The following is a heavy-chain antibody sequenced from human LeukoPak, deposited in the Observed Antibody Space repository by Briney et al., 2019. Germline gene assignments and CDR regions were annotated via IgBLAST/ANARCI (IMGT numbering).Heavy chain of an antibody. V-gene: IGHV3-53*01. CDR3: ARAGSGDYAVFGFDP. CDR1: GFTVSSNY. Sequence: GGSLRLSCAASGFTVSSNYMSWVRQAPGKGLEWVSVIYSGGSTYYADSVKGRFTISRDNSKNTLYLQMNSLRAEDTAVYYCARAGSGDYAVFGFDPRGQGTLVTVSS. D-gene: IGHD4-17*01. CDR2: IYSGGST. J-gene: IGHJ5*02.